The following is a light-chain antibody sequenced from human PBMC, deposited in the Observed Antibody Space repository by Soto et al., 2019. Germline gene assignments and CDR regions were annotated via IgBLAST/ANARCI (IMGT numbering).Light chain of an antibody. V-gene: IGLV1-40*01. Sequence: QSVLTQPPSVSGAPGQRVTISCTGSSSNIGAGYDVHWYQQLPGTAPKLLIYGNSNRPSGVPDRFSGSKSGTSASLAITGRQVEDEADYYCQSYDSSLSGFYVFGTGTKVTVL. CDR2: GNS. J-gene: IGLJ1*01. CDR3: QSYDSSLSGFYV. CDR1: SSNIGAGYD.